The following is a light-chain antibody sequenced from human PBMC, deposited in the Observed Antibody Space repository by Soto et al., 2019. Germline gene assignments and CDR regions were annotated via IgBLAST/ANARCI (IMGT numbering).Light chain of an antibody. J-gene: IGKJ4*01. V-gene: IGKV3-15*01. Sequence: EIVMTQSPATLSVSPGETATLSCRASQSVGSAVAWYQHKPGQAPRLLIVGASIRATGVPGRFSGGGSGTEFTLTISSLQSEDLAVYYCQQYKNWPPLTFGGGTTLEIK. CDR3: QQYKNWPPLT. CDR1: QSVGSA. CDR2: GAS.